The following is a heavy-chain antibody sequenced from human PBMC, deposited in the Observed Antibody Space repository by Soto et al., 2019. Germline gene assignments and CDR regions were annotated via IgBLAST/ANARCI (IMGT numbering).Heavy chain of an antibody. Sequence: QITLKESGPTLVKPTQTLTLTCTFSGFSLSTSGVGVGWIRQPPGKALEWLALIYWDDDKRYSPSLKSRLTITKVTSKYQVVLTLTNMDPVDTATYYCAHDYVAYYGMDVWGQGTTVTVSS. V-gene: IGHV2-5*02. D-gene: IGHD4-17*01. CDR1: GFSLSTSGVG. CDR2: IYWDDDK. CDR3: AHDYVAYYGMDV. J-gene: IGHJ6*02.